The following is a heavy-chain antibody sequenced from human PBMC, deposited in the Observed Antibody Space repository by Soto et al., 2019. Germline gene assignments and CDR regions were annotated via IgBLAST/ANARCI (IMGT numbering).Heavy chain of an antibody. D-gene: IGHD6-13*01. V-gene: IGHV4-34*01. Sequence: PSETLSLTCAVYGGSFTGYYWSWIRQPPGKGLEWIGEINQSGNTNYNPSLKSRVVISVDTSKNQLSRNLSSVTAADTAMYYCARHHVRGRTIAGAAEFWGQGTLVTVSS. J-gene: IGHJ4*02. CDR1: GGSFTGYY. CDR3: ARHHVRGRTIAGAAEF. CDR2: INQSGNT.